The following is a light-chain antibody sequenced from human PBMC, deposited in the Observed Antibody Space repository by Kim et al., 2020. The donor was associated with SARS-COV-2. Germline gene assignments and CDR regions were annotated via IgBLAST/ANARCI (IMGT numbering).Light chain of an antibody. Sequence: SRSPGQTASITCSGDKFGDNYSCWYQQKPGPSPVLVIYQDSKRPSGIPERFSGSNSGNTATLTISGTQAMDEADYYCQAWDSSTAVFGGGTQLTVL. CDR2: QDS. CDR1: KFGDNY. CDR3: QAWDSSTAV. V-gene: IGLV3-1*01. J-gene: IGLJ2*01.